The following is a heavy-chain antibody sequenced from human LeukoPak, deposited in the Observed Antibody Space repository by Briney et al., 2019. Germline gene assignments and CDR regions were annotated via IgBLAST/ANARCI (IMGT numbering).Heavy chain of an antibody. CDR3: AATETSWFDP. J-gene: IGHJ5*02. V-gene: IGHV4-39*01. Sequence: PSETLSLTCTVSGGSISSSSYYWGWIRQPPGKGLEWIGSIYYSGSTYYNPSLKSRVTISVDTSKNQFSLKLSSVTAADTAVYYCAATETSWFDPWGQGTLVTVSS. CDR1: GGSISSSSYY. CDR2: IYYSGST.